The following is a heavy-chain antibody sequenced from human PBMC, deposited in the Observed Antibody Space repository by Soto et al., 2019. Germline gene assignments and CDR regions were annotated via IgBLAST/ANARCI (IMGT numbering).Heavy chain of an antibody. CDR2: INCNGVST. CDR3: ARDTRPTYYDFWSGYYPEYGMDV. J-gene: IGHJ6*02. CDR1: GFTFSTYT. Sequence: PGGSLRLSCAASGFTFSTYTMNWVRQAPGKGLKWVSGINCNGVSTGYADSVKGRFTISRDNAKNSLYLQMNSLRAEDTALYYCARDTRPTYYDFWSGYYPEYGMDVWGQGTTVTVSS. D-gene: IGHD3-3*01. V-gene: IGHV3-20*04.